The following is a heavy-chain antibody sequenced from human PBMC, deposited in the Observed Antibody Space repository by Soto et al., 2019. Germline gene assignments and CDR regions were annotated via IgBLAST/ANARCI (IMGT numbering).Heavy chain of an antibody. CDR2: INPSGGYT. Sequence: QVQLVQSGAEVKKPGASMKVSCKASGYTFSNYFMHWVRQAPGQGLEWMGMINPSGGYTSYSQKVKGRVTMTRDMSTSTVYLELSSLRSEDTAVYYCVRDRSMAATDYWGQGTLVTVS. J-gene: IGHJ4*02. CDR3: VRDRSMAATDY. V-gene: IGHV1-46*03. CDR1: GYTFSNYF. D-gene: IGHD6-25*01.